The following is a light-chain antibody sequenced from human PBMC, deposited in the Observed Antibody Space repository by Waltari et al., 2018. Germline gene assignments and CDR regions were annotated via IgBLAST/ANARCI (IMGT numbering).Light chain of an antibody. CDR2: STN. J-gene: IGLJ3*02. V-gene: IGLV8-61*01. CDR1: SGSVSTSDS. Sequence: QTVVTQEPAFSVSPGGTITLTCALTSGSVSTSDSPSWYQQTPGQVPRTLVSSTNIRSSGVPDRFSGSIIGNKAALTITGAQADDESDYYCVLYGGNGIWVFGGGTRLTVL. CDR3: VLYGGNGIWV.